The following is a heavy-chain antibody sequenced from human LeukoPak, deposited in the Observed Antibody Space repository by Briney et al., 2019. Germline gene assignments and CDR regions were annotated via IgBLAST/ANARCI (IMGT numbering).Heavy chain of an antibody. CDR3: ARGTYHSPFDY. V-gene: IGHV4-59*01. D-gene: IGHD2-2*01. CDR1: GGSISSYY. Sequence: SETLSLTCTVSGGSISSYYWSWIRQPPGKGLEWIGYIYYGGSTNYNPSLKSRVTISVDTSKNQFSLKLSSVTAADTAVYYCARGTYHSPFDYWGQGTLVTVSS. CDR2: IYYGGST. J-gene: IGHJ4*02.